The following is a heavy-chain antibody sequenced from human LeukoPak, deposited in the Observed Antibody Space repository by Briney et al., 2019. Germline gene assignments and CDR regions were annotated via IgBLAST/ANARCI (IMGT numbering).Heavy chain of an antibody. V-gene: IGHV3-23*01. CDR2: ISGSGGST. CDR1: GFTFSSYG. J-gene: IGHJ1*01. Sequence: GGSLRLSCAASGFTFSSYGMSWVRQAPGKGLEWVSAISGSGGSTYYADSVKGRFTISRDNSKNTLYLQMNSLRAEDTAVYYCARGGSYGAEYFQHWGQGTLVTVSS. D-gene: IGHD1-26*01. CDR3: ARGGSYGAEYFQH.